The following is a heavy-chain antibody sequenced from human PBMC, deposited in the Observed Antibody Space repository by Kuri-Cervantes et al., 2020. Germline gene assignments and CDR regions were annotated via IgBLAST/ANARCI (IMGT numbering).Heavy chain of an antibody. V-gene: IGHV4-34*01. J-gene: IGHJ5*02. D-gene: IGHD3-10*01. CDR1: GGSFSGYY. Sequence: GSLRLSCAAYGGSFSGYYWSWIRQPPGKGLEWIGEINHSGSTNYNPSLKSRVTISVDTSKNQFSLKLSSVTAADTAVYYCARGTPEYGSRKIDPWGQGTLVTVSS. CDR2: INHSGST. CDR3: ARGTPEYGSRKIDP.